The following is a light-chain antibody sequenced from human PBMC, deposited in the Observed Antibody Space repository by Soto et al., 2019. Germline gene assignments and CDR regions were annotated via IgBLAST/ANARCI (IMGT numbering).Light chain of an antibody. Sequence: EIVMTQSPATLSVSPGERATLSCRASQSVSSNLAWYQQKPGQAPSLLIYGASTRPTGIPARFSGSGSGTEFTLTISSLQSEDCAVYYCQQYTNWWTFGQGTKVEIK. CDR1: QSVSSN. J-gene: IGKJ1*01. V-gene: IGKV3-15*01. CDR2: GAS. CDR3: QQYTNWWT.